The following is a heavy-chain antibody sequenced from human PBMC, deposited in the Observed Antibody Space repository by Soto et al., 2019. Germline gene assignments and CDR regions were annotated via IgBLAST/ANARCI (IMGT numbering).Heavy chain of an antibody. V-gene: IGHV3-33*01. Sequence: QVQLVESGGGVVQPGRSLRLSCAASGFTFSSYGMHWVRQAPGKGLEWVAVIWYDGSNKYYADSVKGRFTISRDNSKNTLELEMNSLRGEGTAVYYCARDSGYSYGFGRYFDYWGQGTLVTVSS. CDR3: ARDSGYSYGFGRYFDY. J-gene: IGHJ4*02. D-gene: IGHD5-18*01. CDR2: IWYDGSNK. CDR1: GFTFSSYG.